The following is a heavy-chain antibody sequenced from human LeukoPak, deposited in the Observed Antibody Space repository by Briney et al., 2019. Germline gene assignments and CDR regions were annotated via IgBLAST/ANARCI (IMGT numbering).Heavy chain of an antibody. CDR3: ATQSYYYDSSGYYTT. V-gene: IGHV3-7*01. D-gene: IGHD3-22*01. Sequence: GGSLRLSCAASGFTFSKFWMNWVRHTPGEGLEWVASIKQDGTEKYYADSVKGRFTISRDNGKNSLYLQMSSLRAEDTAIYYCATQSYYYDSSGYYTTWGQGTLVTVSS. J-gene: IGHJ4*02. CDR1: GFTFSKFW. CDR2: IKQDGTEK.